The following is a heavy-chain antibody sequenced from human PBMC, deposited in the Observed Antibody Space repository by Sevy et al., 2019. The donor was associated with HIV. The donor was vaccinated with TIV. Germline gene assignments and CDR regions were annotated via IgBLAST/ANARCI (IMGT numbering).Heavy chain of an antibody. Sequence: GGSLRLSCAASGFTFRSYSMNWVRQAPGKGLEWISYISSTSSTIYYADSVKGRVTISRDNAKNPLYLQMNSLRAEDTAVYYCARNGGYADYGMDVWGQWTTVTVSS. CDR2: ISSTSSTI. J-gene: IGHJ6*02. CDR3: ARNGGYADYGMDV. V-gene: IGHV3-48*01. CDR1: GFTFRSYS. D-gene: IGHD5-12*01.